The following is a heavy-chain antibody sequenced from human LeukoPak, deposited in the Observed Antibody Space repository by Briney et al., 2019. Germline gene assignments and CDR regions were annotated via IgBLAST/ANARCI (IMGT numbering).Heavy chain of an antibody. CDR3: ARGAGPFDY. D-gene: IGHD3-16*01. Sequence: PSETLSLTCTVSGGSVSSNSYYWSWVRQSAGKGLEWIGRMYASGTTNYNPSLKSRATMSLDTSKNQLSLRLKSVTAADTAVYYCARGAGPFDYWGQGTLVTVSS. V-gene: IGHV4-61*02. J-gene: IGHJ4*02. CDR2: MYASGTT. CDR1: GGSVSSNSYY.